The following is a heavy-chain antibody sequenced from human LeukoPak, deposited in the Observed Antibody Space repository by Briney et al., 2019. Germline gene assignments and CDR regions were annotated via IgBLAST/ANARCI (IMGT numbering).Heavy chain of an antibody. CDR3: ARAASHYYFDS. D-gene: IGHD6-6*01. CDR2: ISSGSSYIYST. CDR1: GFTFNSYW. Sequence: GGSLRLSCAASGFTFNSYWMSWVRQAPGKGLEWVSSISSGSSYIYSTYYADSVKGRFTISRDSTKNSLYLQINSLRAEDTAVYYCARAASHYYFDSWGQGTLVTVSS. V-gene: IGHV3-21*01. J-gene: IGHJ4*02.